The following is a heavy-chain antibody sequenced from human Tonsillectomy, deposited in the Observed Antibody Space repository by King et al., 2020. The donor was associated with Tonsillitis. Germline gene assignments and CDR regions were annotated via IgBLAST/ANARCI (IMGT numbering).Heavy chain of an antibody. CDR2: IGGSGTT. D-gene: IGHD2-15*01. J-gene: IGHJ4*02. CDR3: AKRGGGTLTTRYYFDQ. V-gene: IGHV3-23*04. CDR1: GFTFSSYA. Sequence: QLVQSGGGLVQPGGSLRLSCAASGFTFSSYAMSWVRQAPGKGLEWVSTIGGSGTTYYAASVKGRFTISRDNSKNTLYLQMNGLRAEDTAVYYCAKRGGGTLTTRYYFDQWGQGTLVTVSS.